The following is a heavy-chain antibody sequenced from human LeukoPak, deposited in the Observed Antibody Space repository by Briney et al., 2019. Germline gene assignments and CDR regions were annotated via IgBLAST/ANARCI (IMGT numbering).Heavy chain of an antibody. J-gene: IGHJ3*02. CDR1: GYSFTRYW. CDR3: ASPRSSGSSGDAFDI. Sequence: GESLKISCKGSGYSFTRYWIGWVRQMPGKGLEWMGIIYPDDSDTRYRPSFQGQVTISADKSISTAYLQWSSLKASDTAMYYCASPRSSGSSGDAFDIWGQGTMVTVSS. CDR2: IYPDDSDT. V-gene: IGHV5-51*01. D-gene: IGHD1-26*01.